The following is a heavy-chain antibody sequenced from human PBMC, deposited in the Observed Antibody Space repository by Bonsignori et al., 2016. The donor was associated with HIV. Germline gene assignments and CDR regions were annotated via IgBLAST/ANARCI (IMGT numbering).Heavy chain of an antibody. CDR3: AREGFGTPTGDDAFDI. Sequence: WIRQPPGKGLEWVSYISIGGTTIYYADSVKGRFTISRDNAKNSLYLQMNSLRAEDTAVYYCAREGFGTPTGDDAFDIWGQGTMVTVSS. J-gene: IGHJ3*02. D-gene: IGHD7-27*01. V-gene: IGHV3-48*03. CDR2: ISIGGTTI.